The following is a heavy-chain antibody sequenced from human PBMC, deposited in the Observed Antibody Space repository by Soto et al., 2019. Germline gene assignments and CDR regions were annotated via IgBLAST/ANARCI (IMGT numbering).Heavy chain of an antibody. Sequence: GGSLRLSCAASGFTFSSYAMHWVRQAPGKGLEWVAVISYDGSNKYYADSVKGRFTISRDNSKNTLYLQMNSLRAEDTAVYYCARVVGLRYFDWLQPTTWFFPLDVWGQGTTVTVSS. J-gene: IGHJ6*02. CDR2: ISYDGSNK. CDR3: ARVVGLRYFDWLQPTTWFFPLDV. V-gene: IGHV3-30-3*01. CDR1: GFTFSSYA. D-gene: IGHD3-9*01.